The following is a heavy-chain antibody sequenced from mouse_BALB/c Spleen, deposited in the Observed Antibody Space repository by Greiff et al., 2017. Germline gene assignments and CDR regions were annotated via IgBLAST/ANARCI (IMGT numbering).Heavy chain of an antibody. CDR1: GFTFSDYY. J-gene: IGHJ3*01. D-gene: IGHD3-1*01. V-gene: IGHV5-4*02. CDR3: ARDGLGLRLAWFAY. Sequence: EVMLVESGGGLVKPGGSLKLSCAASGFTFSDYYMYWVRQTPEKRLEWVATISDGGSYTYYPDSVKGRFTISRDNAKNNLYLQMSSLKSEDTAMYYCARDGLGLRLAWFAYWGQGTLVTVSA. CDR2: ISDGGSYT.